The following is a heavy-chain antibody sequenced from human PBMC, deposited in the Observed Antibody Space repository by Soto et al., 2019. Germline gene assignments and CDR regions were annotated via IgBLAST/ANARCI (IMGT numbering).Heavy chain of an antibody. J-gene: IGHJ4*02. CDR2: ISAYNGNT. Sequence: QVQLVQSGAEVKRPGASVKVSCKASGYTFTSYAISWVRQAPGQGLEWMGWISAYNGNTNYAQKLQGRVTMTTDTSTTTDYMGLRSLRSDDTDVYYCARDYPPVDYWGQGTLVTVSS. CDR3: ARDYPPVDY. V-gene: IGHV1-18*01. CDR1: GYTFTSYA. D-gene: IGHD3-16*02.